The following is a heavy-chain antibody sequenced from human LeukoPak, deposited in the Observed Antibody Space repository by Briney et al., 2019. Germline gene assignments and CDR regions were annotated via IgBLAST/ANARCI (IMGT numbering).Heavy chain of an antibody. CDR3: ARGGDSSREYYFDY. CDR2: IYSGGTT. CDR1: GFSVSSNY. V-gene: IGHV3-53*01. D-gene: IGHD6-13*01. J-gene: IGHJ4*02. Sequence: GGSLRLSCAASGFSVSSNYMSWVRRAPGKGLEWVSVIYSGGTTYYADSVKGRFTISRDNSKNTLYLQMNSLRAGDTAMYYCARGGDSSREYYFDYWGQGTLVTVSS.